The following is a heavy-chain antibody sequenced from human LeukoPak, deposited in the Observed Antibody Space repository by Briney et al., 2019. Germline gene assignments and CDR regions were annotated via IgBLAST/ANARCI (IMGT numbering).Heavy chain of an antibody. CDR3: ARQKDITMIVMVTPFDY. CDR1: GGSISSSSYY. J-gene: IGHJ4*02. D-gene: IGHD3-22*01. V-gene: IGHV4-39*01. Sequence: SETLSLTCTVSGGSISSSSYYWGWIRQPPGKGLEWIGSIYYSGSTYYNPSLKSRVTISVDTSKNQFSLKLSSVTAADTAVYYCARQKDITMIVMVTPFDYWGQGTLVTVSS. CDR2: IYYSGST.